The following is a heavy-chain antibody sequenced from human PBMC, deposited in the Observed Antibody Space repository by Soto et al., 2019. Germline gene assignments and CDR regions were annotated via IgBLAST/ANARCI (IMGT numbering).Heavy chain of an antibody. D-gene: IGHD6-19*01. J-gene: IGHJ4*02. CDR2: MEPSTGRT. CDR3: ERGVSAGVDY. Sequence: QVQLVQSGAEVREPGASVKVSCKASGYSFTSLDINWVRQTAGQGLEWMGWMEPSTGRTGYAQKFQGRVTMTRDTSIYTAYMALTTLTSDDTAFYYCERGVSAGVDYWGPGTLVIFSS. V-gene: IGHV1-8*01. CDR1: GYSFTSLD.